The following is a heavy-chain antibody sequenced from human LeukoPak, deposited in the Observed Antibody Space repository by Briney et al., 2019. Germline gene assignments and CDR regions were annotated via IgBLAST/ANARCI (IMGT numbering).Heavy chain of an antibody. V-gene: IGHV4-4*09. J-gene: IGHJ5*02. Sequence: SETLSLTCTVSGGSISGYYWSWIRRPPGKGLEWIGYIYTSGSTNYNPSLKSRVTISVDTSKNQFSLRLSSVTAADTAVYFCTRRSVARMWIDPWGQGTLVTVST. CDR3: TRRSVARMWIDP. CDR1: GGSISGYY. CDR2: IYTSGST. D-gene: IGHD6-6*01.